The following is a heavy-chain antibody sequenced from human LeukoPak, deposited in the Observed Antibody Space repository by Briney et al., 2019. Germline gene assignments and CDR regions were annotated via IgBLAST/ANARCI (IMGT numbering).Heavy chain of an antibody. CDR1: GFTFSSYA. D-gene: IGHD3-10*01. CDR2: ISSNGGST. V-gene: IGHV3-64*01. CDR3: ARALLWFGEPFDY. Sequence: GGSLRLSCAASGFTFSSYAMHWVRQAPGKGLEYVSAISSNGGSTYYANSVKGRFTISRDNSKNTLYLQMGSLRAEDVAVYYCARALLWFGEPFDYWGQGTLVTVSS. J-gene: IGHJ4*02.